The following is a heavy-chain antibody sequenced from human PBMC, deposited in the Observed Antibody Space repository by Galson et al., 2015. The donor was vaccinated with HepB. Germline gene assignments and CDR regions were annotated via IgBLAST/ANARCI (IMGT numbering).Heavy chain of an antibody. CDR2: ISAYNGNT. J-gene: IGHJ6*02. V-gene: IGHV1-18*01. CDR3: ARDSPPILFRLMVYANALGMDV. Sequence: SVKVSCKASGYTFTSYGISWVRQAPGQGLEWMGWISAYNGNTNYAQKLQGRVTMTTDTSTSTAYMELRSLRSDDTAVYYCARDSPPILFRLMVYANALGMDVWGQGTTVTVSS. D-gene: IGHD2-8*01. CDR1: GYTFTSYG.